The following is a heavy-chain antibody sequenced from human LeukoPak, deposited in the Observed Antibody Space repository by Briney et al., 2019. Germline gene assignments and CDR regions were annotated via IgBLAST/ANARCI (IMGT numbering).Heavy chain of an antibody. J-gene: IGHJ4*02. CDR2: ISAYNGKT. CDR1: GYTFTSYG. Sequence: GASVKVSCKASGYTFTSYGISWVRQAPGQGLEWMGWISAYNGKTNYAQKLQGGVTMTTDTSTSTAYMELRSLRSDDTAVYYCARMDTAMVTFDYFDYWGQGTLVTVSS. CDR3: ARMDTAMVTFDYFDY. V-gene: IGHV1-18*04. D-gene: IGHD5-18*01.